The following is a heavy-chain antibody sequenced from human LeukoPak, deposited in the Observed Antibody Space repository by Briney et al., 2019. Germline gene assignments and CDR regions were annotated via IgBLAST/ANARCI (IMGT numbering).Heavy chain of an antibody. CDR1: GYSFTSYW. CDR2: IYPGDSDT. J-gene: IGHJ3*02. CDR3: ARPYTTVTTGAFDI. V-gene: IGHV5-51*01. Sequence: GESLKIPWQASGYSFTSYWIGWVRQMPGKGLEWRGIIYPGDSDTRYSPSLQGQVTISADKSISTAYLQWSSLKASDTAMYYCARPYTTVTTGAFDIWGQGTMVTVSS. D-gene: IGHD4-17*01.